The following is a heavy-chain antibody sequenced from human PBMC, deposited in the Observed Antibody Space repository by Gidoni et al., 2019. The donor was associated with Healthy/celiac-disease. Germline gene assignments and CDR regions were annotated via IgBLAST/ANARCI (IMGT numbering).Heavy chain of an antibody. CDR2: IYYSGST. V-gene: IGHV4-31*03. J-gene: IGHJ5*02. CDR1: GGSIRRGGYY. CDR3: ARGSTVTTYNWFDP. D-gene: IGHD4-17*01. Sequence: QVQLQESGPGLVKPSQTLSLTCTVSGGSIRRGGYYWSWIRQHPGKGLEWIGYIYYSGSTYYNPSLKSRVTISVDTSKNQFSLKLSSVTAADTAVYYCARGSTVTTYNWFDPWGQGTLVTVSS.